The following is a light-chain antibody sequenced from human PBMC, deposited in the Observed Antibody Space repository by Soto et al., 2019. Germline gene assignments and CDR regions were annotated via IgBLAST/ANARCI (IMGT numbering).Light chain of an antibody. V-gene: IGLV2-8*01. CDR2: DVS. CDR3: NSFAGSLPVV. CDR1: SSDVGGYNY. J-gene: IGLJ2*01. Sequence: QSALTQPPSASGSPGQSVTISCTGTSSDVGGYNYVSWYQQHPGKTPKLMIYDVSKRPSGVPDRFSGSKSGNTASLTVSGLQAEDEADYYCNSFAGSLPVVFGGGTKLTVL.